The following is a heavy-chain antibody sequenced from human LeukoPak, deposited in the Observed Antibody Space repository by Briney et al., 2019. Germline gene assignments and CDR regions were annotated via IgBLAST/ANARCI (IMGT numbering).Heavy chain of an antibody. V-gene: IGHV4-39*07. CDR3: ARDEGSAYPFDY. CDR1: GGSISSSTYY. J-gene: IGHJ4*02. CDR2: IYYSGST. Sequence: SETLSLTCTVSGGSISSSTYYWGWIRQPPGTGLEWLGTIYYSGSTYYNPSLKSRVTISVDTSKNQFSLNLNSVTAADTAVYFCARDEGSAYPFDYWGQGTLVTVSS. D-gene: IGHD3-22*01.